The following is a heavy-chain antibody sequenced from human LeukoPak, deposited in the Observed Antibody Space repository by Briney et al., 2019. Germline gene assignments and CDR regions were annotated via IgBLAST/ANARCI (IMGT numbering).Heavy chain of an antibody. CDR3: ARSTNYGGSNRYFDL. V-gene: IGHV4-59*01. D-gene: IGHD4-23*01. CDR2: IYYSGTT. J-gene: IGHJ2*01. Sequence: SETLSLTCAVSGGSISSYYWSWIRLPPEKGLEWIGYIYYSGTTNYSPSLMSRVTMSVDTSKNQFSLKLSSVTAADTALYYCARSTNYGGSNRYFDLWGRGTLVTVSS. CDR1: GGSISSYY.